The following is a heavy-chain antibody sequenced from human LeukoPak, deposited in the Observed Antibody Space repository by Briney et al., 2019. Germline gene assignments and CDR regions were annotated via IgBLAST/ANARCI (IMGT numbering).Heavy chain of an antibody. CDR3: ARDRRSDFWSGYYTGGYYYYGMDV. D-gene: IGHD3-3*01. CDR2: IYYSGST. J-gene: IGHJ6*02. Sequence: PSETPSLTCTVSGGSISSGGYYWSWIRQHPGKGLEWIGYIYYSGSTYYNPSLKSRVTISVDTSKNQYSLKLSSVTAADTAVYYCARDRRSDFWSGYYTGGYYYYGMDVWGQGTTVTVSS. V-gene: IGHV4-31*03. CDR1: GGSISSGGYY.